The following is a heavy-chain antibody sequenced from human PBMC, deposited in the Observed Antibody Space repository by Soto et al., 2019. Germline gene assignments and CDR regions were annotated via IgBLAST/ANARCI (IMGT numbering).Heavy chain of an antibody. V-gene: IGHV4-39*01. D-gene: IGHD3-22*01. CDR3: ARHSREINYYDSSGPSGGFDY. J-gene: IGHJ4*02. Sequence: PWETLSLTCTVSGGSISSSSYYWGWIREPPGKGLEWIGSIYYSGSTYYNPSLKSRVTISVDTSTNQFSLKLSSVTAADTAVYYCARHSREINYYDSSGPSGGFDYWGQGTLVTVSS. CDR2: IYYSGST. CDR1: GGSISSSSYY.